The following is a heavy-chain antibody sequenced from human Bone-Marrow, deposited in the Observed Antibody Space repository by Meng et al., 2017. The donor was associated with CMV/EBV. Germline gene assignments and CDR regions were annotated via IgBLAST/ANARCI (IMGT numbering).Heavy chain of an antibody. CDR2: INPNSGGT. CDR3: ATISKGYYYYGMAV. Sequence: ASVKVSCKASGYTFTSYYMHWVRQAPGQGLEWMGWINPNSGGTNYAQKFQGRVTMTRDTSISTAYMELSRLRSDDTAVYYCATISKGYYYYGMAVWGQGNTVNGAS. J-gene: IGHJ6*02. V-gene: IGHV1-2*02. D-gene: IGHD3-9*01. CDR1: GYTFTSYY.